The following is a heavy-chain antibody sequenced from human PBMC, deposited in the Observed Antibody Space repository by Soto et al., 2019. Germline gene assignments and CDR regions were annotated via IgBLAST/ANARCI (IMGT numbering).Heavy chain of an antibody. V-gene: IGHV3-23*01. CDR1: GFTFTNYA. CDR3: AKVEGSGDYGRCVY. D-gene: IGHD4-17*01. J-gene: IGHJ4*02. CDR2: ISGSGGST. Sequence: PGGSLRLSCAASGFTFTNYAMNWVRQAPGKGLEWVSAISGSGGSTYFADSVKGRSTISRDNSKNTLYLQMNSLRVDDTAVYYCAKVEGSGDYGRCVYWGQGTMVTVSS.